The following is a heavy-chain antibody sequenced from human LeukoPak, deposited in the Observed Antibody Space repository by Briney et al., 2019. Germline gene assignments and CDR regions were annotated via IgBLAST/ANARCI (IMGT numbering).Heavy chain of an antibody. CDR3: ARVGAKYVGFDC. D-gene: IGHD3-16*01. CDR2: MSPSGSP. Sequence: SETLSLTCAVYGGSFSDYYWTWIRQTPGKGLEWIGDMSPSGSPNYNPSLKSRVTISVDTSKNQFSLKLRSVTAADTAVYYCARVGAKYVGFDCWGQGTLVTVSS. V-gene: IGHV4-34*01. J-gene: IGHJ4*02. CDR1: GGSFSDYY.